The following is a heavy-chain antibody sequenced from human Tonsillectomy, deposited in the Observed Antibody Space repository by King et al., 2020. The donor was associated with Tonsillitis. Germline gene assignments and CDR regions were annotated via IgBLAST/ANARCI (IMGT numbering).Heavy chain of an antibody. CDR1: GFIFSSYK. Sequence: VQLVESGGGLVKPGGSLRLSCAASGFIFSSYKMKWVRQAPGKGLEWVSSISGSGTYIYYADSVKGRFTVSRDNAKNSLFLQMNSLRVEDTAVYYCAGGDSVTGSGYAVDIWGQGTMVTGSS. D-gene: IGHD4-11*01. CDR2: ISGSGTYI. V-gene: IGHV3-21*01. J-gene: IGHJ3*02. CDR3: AGGDSVTGSGYAVDI.